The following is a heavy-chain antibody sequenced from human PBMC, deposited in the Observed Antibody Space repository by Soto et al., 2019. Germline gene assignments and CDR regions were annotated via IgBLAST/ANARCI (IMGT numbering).Heavy chain of an antibody. V-gene: IGHV1-8*01. CDR1: GYTFTSYD. D-gene: IGHD3-10*01. J-gene: IGHJ6*03. Sequence: QVQLVQSGAEVKKPGASVKVSCKASGYTFTSYDINWVRQAAGQGLEWMGWMNPNSGNTGYAQKFQGRVTMTRNTSISTGYMELSSLRSEDTAVYYCATYRSGSYYYYMVVWGKGTTVTASS. CDR2: MNPNSGNT. CDR3: ATYRSGSYYYYMVV.